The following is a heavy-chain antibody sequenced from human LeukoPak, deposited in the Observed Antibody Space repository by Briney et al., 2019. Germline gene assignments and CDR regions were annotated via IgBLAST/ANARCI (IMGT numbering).Heavy chain of an antibody. D-gene: IGHD3-3*01. V-gene: IGHV4-59*08. Sequence: SETLSLTCTVSGGSISSYYWSWIRQPPGKGLEWIGYIYYSGSTNYNPSLKSRVTISVDTSKNQFSLKLSSVTAADTAVYYCARHRAYYDFWSGYGIDYWGQGTLVTVSS. CDR1: GGSISSYY. CDR3: ARHRAYYDFWSGYGIDY. CDR2: IYYSGST. J-gene: IGHJ4*02.